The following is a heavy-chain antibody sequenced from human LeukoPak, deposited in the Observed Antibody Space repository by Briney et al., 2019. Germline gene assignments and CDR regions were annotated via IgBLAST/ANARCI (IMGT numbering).Heavy chain of an antibody. CDR1: GYTFTSYG. CDR3: ARAGGTTGTTVYYYYMDV. CDR2: ISAYNGNT. Sequence: ASVTVSCKASGYTFTSYGISWVRQAPGQGLEWMGWISAYNGNTNYAQKLQGRVTMTTDTSTSTAYMELRSLRSDDTAVYYCARAGGTTGTTVYYYYMDVWGKGTTVTVSS. D-gene: IGHD1-1*01. V-gene: IGHV1-18*01. J-gene: IGHJ6*03.